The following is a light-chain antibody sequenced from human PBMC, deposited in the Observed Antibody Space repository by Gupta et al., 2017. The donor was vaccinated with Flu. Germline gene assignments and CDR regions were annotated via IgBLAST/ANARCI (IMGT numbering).Light chain of an antibody. J-gene: IGKJ4*01. V-gene: IGKV1-5*03. CDR1: QNIEDW. CDR3: QNYNYH. CDR2: KAS. Sequence: DFQMTQSPSTLSASVEDRVTITCRASQNIEDWLAWYQQKPGKAPQPLIYKASKLEGAVPSRFGGSGFGTEFTLTISSLQPDDSAIYYCQNYNYHFGGGTKVEIK.